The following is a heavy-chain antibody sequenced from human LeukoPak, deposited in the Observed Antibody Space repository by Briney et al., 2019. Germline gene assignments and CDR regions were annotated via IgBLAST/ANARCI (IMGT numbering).Heavy chain of an antibody. Sequence: SVKVSCKASGGTFSSYAISWVRQAPGQGLEWVGRIIPILGIANYAQKFQGRVTITADKSTSTAYMELSSLRSEDTAVYYCARETYLLIQLPNNWFDPWGQGTLVTVSS. J-gene: IGHJ5*02. CDR1: GGTFSSYA. CDR2: IIPILGIA. V-gene: IGHV1-69*04. CDR3: ARETYLLIQLPNNWFDP. D-gene: IGHD5-18*01.